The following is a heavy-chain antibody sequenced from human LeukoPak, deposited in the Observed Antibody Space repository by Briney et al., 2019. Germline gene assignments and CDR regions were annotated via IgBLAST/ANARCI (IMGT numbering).Heavy chain of an antibody. CDR2: INAGNGNT. CDR3: ARSMVRGVIFNWFDP. D-gene: IGHD3-10*01. Sequence: ASVKVSCKASGYTFTSFAMHWVRQAPGQRLEWMGWINAGNGNTKYSQKFQGRVTITRDTSASTAYMELSSLRSEDTAVYYCARSMVRGVIFNWFDPWGQGTLVTVSS. CDR1: GYTFTSFA. V-gene: IGHV1-3*01. J-gene: IGHJ5*02.